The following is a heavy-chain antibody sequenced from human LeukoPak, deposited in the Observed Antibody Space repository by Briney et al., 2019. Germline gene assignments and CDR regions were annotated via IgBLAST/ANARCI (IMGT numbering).Heavy chain of an antibody. D-gene: IGHD3-22*01. CDR1: GFTFSSSW. CDR2: INSDGTTT. J-gene: IGHJ4*02. Sequence: GGSLRLSCAASGFTFSSSWMHWVRQAPGKGLVWVSRINSDGTTTAYADSVKGRFTISRDNAKNTLYLQMNGLRAEDTAVYYCATMIEDYWGQGTLVTVSS. CDR3: ATMIEDY. V-gene: IGHV3-74*01.